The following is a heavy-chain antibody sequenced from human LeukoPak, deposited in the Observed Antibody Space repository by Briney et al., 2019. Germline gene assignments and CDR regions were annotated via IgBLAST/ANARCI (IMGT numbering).Heavy chain of an antibody. D-gene: IGHD3-22*01. CDR2: ISSSSSYI. J-gene: IGHJ3*02. CDR3: ARGIYYYDSSGYYGDDAFDI. Sequence: GGSLRLSCAASGFTFSSYSMNWVRQAPGKRLEWVSSISSSSSYICYADSVKGRFTISRDNAKNSLYLQMNSLRAEDTAVYYCARGIYYYDSSGYYGDDAFDIWGQGTMVTVSS. CDR1: GFTFSSYS. V-gene: IGHV3-21*01.